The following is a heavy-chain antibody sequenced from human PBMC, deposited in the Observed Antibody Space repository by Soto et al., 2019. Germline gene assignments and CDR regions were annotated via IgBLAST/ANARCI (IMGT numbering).Heavy chain of an antibody. D-gene: IGHD3-22*01. J-gene: IGHJ4*02. CDR2: ISYDGSNK. Sequence: QVQLVESGGGVVQPGRSLRLSCAASGFTFSSYAMHWVRQAPGKGLEWVAVISYDGSNKYYADSVKGRFTISRDNSKNTLYLQMNSLRAEDTAVYYCARDPAYDSRGGGYYFDYWGQGTLVTVSS. CDR3: ARDPAYDSRGGGYYFDY. CDR1: GFTFSSYA. V-gene: IGHV3-30-3*01.